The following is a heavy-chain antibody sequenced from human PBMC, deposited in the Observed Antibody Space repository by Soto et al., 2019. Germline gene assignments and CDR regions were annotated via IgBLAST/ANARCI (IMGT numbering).Heavy chain of an antibody. CDR2: ISGSGGST. CDR3: ARDTSHGVTIGGLDS. CDR1: GFTFSSYA. J-gene: IGHJ4*02. V-gene: IGHV3-23*01. Sequence: GGSLRLSCAASGFTFSSYAMSWVRQAPGKGLEWVSAISGSGGSTYYADSVKGRFTISRDNAKSSLYLEMNDLRDEDTAVYYCARDTSHGVTIGGLDSWGQGTLVTVSS. D-gene: IGHD3-16*01.